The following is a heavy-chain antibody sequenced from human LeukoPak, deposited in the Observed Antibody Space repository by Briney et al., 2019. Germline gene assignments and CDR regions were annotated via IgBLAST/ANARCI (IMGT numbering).Heavy chain of an antibody. Sequence: PSESLSLTCSVYAGSFSGFCGSSVRQPPGKGLEWFGETNHGGSTTYNPSLKSRVTMSVDTSKTQFSLKSTSVTAADTAVYYCARAPYLGHTCRFRSGRGGLYFDYWGQGTLVTVSS. CDR3: ARAPYLGHTCRFRSGRGGLYFDY. CDR2: TNHGGST. V-gene: IGHV4-34*01. CDR1: AGSFSGFC. D-gene: IGHD4-23*01. J-gene: IGHJ4*02.